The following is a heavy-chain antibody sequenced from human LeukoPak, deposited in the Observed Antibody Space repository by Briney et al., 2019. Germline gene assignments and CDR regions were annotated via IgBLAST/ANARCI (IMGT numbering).Heavy chain of an antibody. CDR2: INSSGGST. V-gene: IGHV1-46*01. J-gene: IGHJ4*02. Sequence: ASVTVSCKAFGYTFTSYYMHWVRQAPGQGLEWMGIINSSGGSTSYSQKFQGRVTMTRDTSTSTVYMELSSLRSEDTAVYYCARDGSYRTGDYWGQGTLVTVSS. D-gene: IGHD1/OR15-1a*01. CDR1: GYTFTSYY. CDR3: ARDGSYRTGDY.